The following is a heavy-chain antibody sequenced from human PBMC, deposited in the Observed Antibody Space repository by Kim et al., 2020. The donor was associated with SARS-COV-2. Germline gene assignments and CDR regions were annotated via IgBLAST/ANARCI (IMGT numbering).Heavy chain of an antibody. Sequence: GGSLRLSCAVSGLTLSDHYMDWVRQIPGKGLEWLGRIRTKTNSDTQASATPEKGSFTISRDDSKNSLYLQMSSLKPEATAVYNCAKVGGYTYGYVVID. V-gene: IGHV3-72*01. J-gene: IGHJ3*02. CDR2: IRTKTNSDTQ. CDR1: GLTLSDHY. D-gene: IGHD5-18*01. CDR3: AKVGGYTYGYVVID.